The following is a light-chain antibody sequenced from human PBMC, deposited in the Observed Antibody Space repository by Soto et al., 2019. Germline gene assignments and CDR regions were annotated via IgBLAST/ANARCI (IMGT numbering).Light chain of an antibody. J-gene: IGKJ5*01. Sequence: AIQLTQSPSSLSASVGDRVTITCRASQGISSALAWYQQKPGKAPKLLIYDASSLESGVPSRFSGSGSWTDFTLTISSLQPEDFATYYCQQFNNYPPITFGQGTRLEIK. CDR3: QQFNNYPPIT. V-gene: IGKV1D-13*01. CDR1: QGISSA. CDR2: DAS.